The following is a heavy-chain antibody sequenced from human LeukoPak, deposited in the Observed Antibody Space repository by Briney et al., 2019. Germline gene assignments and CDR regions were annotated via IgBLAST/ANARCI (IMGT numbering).Heavy chain of an antibody. V-gene: IGHV4-38-2*01. CDR1: GYSISSGYY. CDR3: ARGEYSSGWYIDY. Sequence: SETPSLTCAVSGYSISSGYYWGWIRHPPRKGLEWIGTIYHSGSTYYNPSLKSRVTISVDTSKNQFSLKLSSVTAADTAVYCCARGEYSSGWYIDYWGQGTLVTVSS. D-gene: IGHD6-19*01. J-gene: IGHJ4*02. CDR2: IYHSGST.